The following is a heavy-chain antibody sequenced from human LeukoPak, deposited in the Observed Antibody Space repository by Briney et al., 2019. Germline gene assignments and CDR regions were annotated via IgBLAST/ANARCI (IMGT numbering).Heavy chain of an antibody. Sequence: PSETLSLTRTVSGGSLSSYYWSWIRQPPGKGLEWIGYIYYSGSTSYNPSLKSRVTISVDTSKKQFSLKLSSVTAADTAFYYCARYIVSYPHDAFDIWGQGTMVTVSS. CDR3: ARYIVSYPHDAFDI. CDR1: GGSLSSYY. CDR2: IYYSGST. J-gene: IGHJ3*02. D-gene: IGHD1-26*01. V-gene: IGHV4-59*01.